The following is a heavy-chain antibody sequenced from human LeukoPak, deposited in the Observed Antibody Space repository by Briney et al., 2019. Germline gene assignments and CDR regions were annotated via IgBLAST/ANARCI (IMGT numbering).Heavy chain of an antibody. CDR1: GGSISSSGYF. J-gene: IGHJ3*02. D-gene: IGHD2-2*02. Sequence: SETLSLTCTVSGGSISSSGYFWGWIRQPPGKGLDWIGSIHYSGSTYYSPSLKSRLTISVDTSKTQFSLKLSSVTAADTAVYYCARERLNQLLYFDAFDIWGQGTMVTVSS. V-gene: IGHV4-39*02. CDR3: ARERLNQLLYFDAFDI. CDR2: IHYSGST.